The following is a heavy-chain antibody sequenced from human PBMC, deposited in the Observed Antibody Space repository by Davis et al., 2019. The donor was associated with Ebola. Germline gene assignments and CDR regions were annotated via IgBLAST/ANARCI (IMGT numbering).Heavy chain of an antibody. Sequence: GESLKISCAASGFTFSSYAMSWVRQAPGKGLEWVSAISGSGGTTYYADSVKGRFTISRDNSKNTLYLQMNSLRAEDTAVYYCAKDSDFWSGYPDYWGQGTLVTVSS. CDR2: ISGSGGTT. CDR3: AKDSDFWSGYPDY. CDR1: GFTFSSYA. V-gene: IGHV3-23*01. J-gene: IGHJ4*02. D-gene: IGHD3-3*01.